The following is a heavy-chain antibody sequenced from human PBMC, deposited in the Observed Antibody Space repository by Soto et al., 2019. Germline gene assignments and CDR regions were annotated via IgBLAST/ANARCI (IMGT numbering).Heavy chain of an antibody. J-gene: IGHJ6*02. CDR1: GGSISSSNYY. Sequence: QLQLQESGPGLVKPSETLSLTCTVSGGSISSSNYYWGWIRQPPGKGLEWIAGISYSGSAYYNPPPTTRVTLSVDTSKHIYSMELRSVTAADTAVYCCVRFTDCSSPTCYDNYGMEVWGQGTTVAVSS. CDR3: VRFTDCSSPTCYDNYGMEV. D-gene: IGHD2-2*01. CDR2: ISYSGSA. V-gene: IGHV4-39*01.